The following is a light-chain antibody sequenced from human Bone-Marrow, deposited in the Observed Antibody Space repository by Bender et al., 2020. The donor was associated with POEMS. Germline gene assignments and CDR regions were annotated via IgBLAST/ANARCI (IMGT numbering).Light chain of an antibody. CDR2: DVT. CDR1: SSDIGGYRF. CDR3: CSYVGTTTFDI. J-gene: IGLJ1*01. V-gene: IGLV2-14*01. Sequence: QSALTQPASVSGSPGQSITISCTGTSSDIGGYRFVSWYQQVPGKAPKLMIYDVTSRPSGISDRFSGSNSGNTASLTISGLQAEDEADYYCCSYVGTTTFDIFGTGTKVTVL.